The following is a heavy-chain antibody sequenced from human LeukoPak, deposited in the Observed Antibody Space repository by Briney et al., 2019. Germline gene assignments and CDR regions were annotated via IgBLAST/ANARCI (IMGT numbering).Heavy chain of an antibody. V-gene: IGHV4-59*01. CDR1: GGSISSYY. D-gene: IGHD6-13*01. CDR2: IYYSGST. CDR3: ARVALPPLVGQQLTFRGFDY. Sequence: SETLSLTCTVSGGSISSYYWSWIRQPPGKGLEWIGYIYYSGSTNYNPSLKSRVTISVDTSKNQFSLKLSSVTAADTAVYYCARVALPPLVGQQLTFRGFDYWGQGTLVTVSS. J-gene: IGHJ4*02.